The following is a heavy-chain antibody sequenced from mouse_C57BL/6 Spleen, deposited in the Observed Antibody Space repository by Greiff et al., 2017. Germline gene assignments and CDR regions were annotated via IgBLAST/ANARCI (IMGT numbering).Heavy chain of an antibody. Sequence: EVQLVESGPGLVKPSQSLSLTCSVTGYSITSGYYWNWIRQFPGNKLEWMGYISYDGSNNYNPSLKNRISITRDTSKNQFFLKLNSVTTEDTATYYCAREDFYDYDDGYYYAMDYWSQGTSVTVSS. CDR1: GYSITSGYY. J-gene: IGHJ4*01. CDR2: ISYDGSN. D-gene: IGHD2-4*01. V-gene: IGHV3-6*01. CDR3: AREDFYDYDDGYYYAMDY.